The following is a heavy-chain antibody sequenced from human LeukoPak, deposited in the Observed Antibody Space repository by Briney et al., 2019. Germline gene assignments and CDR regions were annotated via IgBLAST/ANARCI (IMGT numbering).Heavy chain of an antibody. Sequence: EASVKVSFKASGGTFSSYGISWVRQAPGQGLEWMGRIIPILGIASCAQKFQGRVTITADKSTSTAYMELSSLRSEDSAVYYCARLVVTAIPVLDSWGLGTLVTVSS. D-gene: IGHD2-21*02. V-gene: IGHV1-69*04. J-gene: IGHJ4*02. CDR1: GGTFSSYG. CDR3: ARLVVTAIPVLDS. CDR2: IIPILGIA.